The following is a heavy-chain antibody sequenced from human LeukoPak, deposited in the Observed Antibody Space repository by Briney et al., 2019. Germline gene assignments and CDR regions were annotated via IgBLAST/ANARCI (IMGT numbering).Heavy chain of an antibody. V-gene: IGHV4-4*07. CDR1: GESINPYY. D-gene: IGHD2/OR15-2a*01. CDR3: ARSFLDYMDV. Sequence: SETLSLTCTVSGESINPYYWNWIRQPAGKGLEWIGHIYRSGSTNYNPSLKSRVTMSLDTSKNQFSLKLRSVTAADTAVYFCARSFLDYMDVWGKGTTVTVSS. CDR2: IYRSGST. J-gene: IGHJ6*03.